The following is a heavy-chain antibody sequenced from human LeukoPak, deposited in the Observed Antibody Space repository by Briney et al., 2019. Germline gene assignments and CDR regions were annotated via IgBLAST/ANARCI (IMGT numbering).Heavy chain of an antibody. Sequence: SETLSLTCTVSGGSISSSSYYWGWIRQPPGKGLEWIGSIYYSGSTYHNPSLKSRVTISVDTSKNQNQFSLKLSSVTAADTALYYCARDLGDSGGWYPLSRFDYWGQGTLVTVSS. CDR1: GGSISSSSYY. V-gene: IGHV4-39*07. J-gene: IGHJ4*02. CDR3: ARDLGDSGGWYPLSRFDY. CDR2: IYYSGST. D-gene: IGHD6-19*01.